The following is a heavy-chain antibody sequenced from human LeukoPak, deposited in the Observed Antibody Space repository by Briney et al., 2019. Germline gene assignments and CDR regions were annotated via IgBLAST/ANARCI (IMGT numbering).Heavy chain of an antibody. Sequence: SETLSLTCTVSGGSISSYYWSWIRQPPGKGLEWIGYIYYSGSTNYNPSLKSRVTISVDTSKNQFSLKLSSVTAANTAVYYCARVPENDAFDIWGQGTIVTVSS. CDR1: GGSISSYY. CDR2: IYYSGST. J-gene: IGHJ3*02. CDR3: ARVPENDAFDI. V-gene: IGHV4-59*13.